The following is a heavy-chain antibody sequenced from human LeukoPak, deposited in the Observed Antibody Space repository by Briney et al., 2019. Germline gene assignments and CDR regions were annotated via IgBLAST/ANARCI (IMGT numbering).Heavy chain of an antibody. V-gene: IGHV3-23*01. Sequence: PGGSLRLSCAASGFNFNNYAMSWVRQAPGKGLEWVSHIVASSGATFYADSVKGRFTISRDHSKNTLYLQMNSLRAEDTAIYYCAKVLYQDNYGPFDPWGQGTLVTVSS. J-gene: IGHJ5*02. CDR3: AKVLYQDNYGPFDP. D-gene: IGHD5-24*01. CDR2: IVASSGAT. CDR1: GFNFNNYA.